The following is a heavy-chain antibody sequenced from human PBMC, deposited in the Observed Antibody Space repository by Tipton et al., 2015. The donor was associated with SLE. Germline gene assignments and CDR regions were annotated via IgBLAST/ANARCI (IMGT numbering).Heavy chain of an antibody. CDR1: GGSISSYY. D-gene: IGHD1-14*01. CDR3: ARGNPSLFDY. J-gene: IGHJ4*02. V-gene: IGHV4-59*01. CDR2: IYYSGST. Sequence: TLSLTCTVSGGSISSYYWSWIRQPPGKGLEWIGYIYYSGSTNYNPSLKSRVTISVATSKNQFSLKLSSVTAADTAVYYCARGNPSLFDYWGQGTLVTVSS.